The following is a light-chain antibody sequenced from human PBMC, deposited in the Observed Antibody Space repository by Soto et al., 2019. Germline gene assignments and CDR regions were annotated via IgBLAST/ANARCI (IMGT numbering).Light chain of an antibody. V-gene: IGLV2-14*01. Sequence: QSVLTQPASVSGSPGQSITISCTGTSNDIGGYNYVSWYQQHPGKAPKLIIYEVSNRPSGISDRFSGSKSGSTASLSISGLRPEDEADYYCGSYTTSRSWVFVGGTKLTVL. CDR2: EVS. CDR3: GSYTTSRSWV. J-gene: IGLJ3*02. CDR1: SNDIGGYNY.